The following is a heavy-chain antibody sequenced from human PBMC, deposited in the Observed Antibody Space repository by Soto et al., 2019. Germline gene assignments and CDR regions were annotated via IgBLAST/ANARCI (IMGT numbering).Heavy chain of an antibody. V-gene: IGHV4-39*01. CDR3: ARHQTDGFVEFDY. D-gene: IGHD6-25*01. J-gene: IGHJ4*02. CDR2: IYYSGST. CDR1: GDSICSTSYY. Sequence: QLQLQESGPGLVKPSETLSLTCTVSGDSICSTSYYWGWIRQPPGKGLEWIGSIYYSGSTYYSPSLKSRVTISVDTSKSQYSVRRNSVTAADTAVYYCARHQTDGFVEFDYWGQGTLVTVSS.